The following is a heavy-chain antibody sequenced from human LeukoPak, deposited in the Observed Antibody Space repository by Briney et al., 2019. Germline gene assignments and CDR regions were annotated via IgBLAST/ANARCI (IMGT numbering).Heavy chain of an antibody. CDR2: IYSGGKT. CDR1: GFTVSDNY. J-gene: IGHJ4*02. D-gene: IGHD2-2*01. V-gene: IGHV3-66*01. Sequence: GGSLRLSCAASGFTVSDNYMSWVRQAPGKGLEWVSVIYSGGKTYYADSVKGRLTISRENSKNTLYLQMNSLRVEDTAVYYCARLLREYCSSTSCSRIYFDYWGQGTLVTVSS. CDR3: ARLLREYCSSTSCSRIYFDY.